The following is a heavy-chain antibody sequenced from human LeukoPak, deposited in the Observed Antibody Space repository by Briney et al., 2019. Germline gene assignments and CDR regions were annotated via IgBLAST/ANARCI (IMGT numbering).Heavy chain of an antibody. CDR3: AKDRALTNYYDSSGYLDY. CDR1: GFTFSSYG. CDR2: ISYDGSNK. D-gene: IGHD3-22*01. V-gene: IGHV3-30*18. J-gene: IGHJ4*02. Sequence: PGRSLRLSCAASGFTFSSYGMHWVRQAPGKGLEWVAVISYDGSNKYYADSVKGRFTIFRDNSKNTLYLQMNSLRAEDTAVYYCAKDRALTNYYDSSGYLDYWGQGTLVTVSS.